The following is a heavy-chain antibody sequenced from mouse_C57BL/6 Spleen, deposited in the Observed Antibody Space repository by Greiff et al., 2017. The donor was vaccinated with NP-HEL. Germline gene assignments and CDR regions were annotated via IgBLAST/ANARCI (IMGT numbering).Heavy chain of an antibody. CDR1: GFTFSDYG. D-gene: IGHD3-2*02. J-gene: IGHJ3*01. V-gene: IGHV5-17*01. Sequence: EVHLVESGGGLVKPGGSLKLSCAASGFTFSDYGMHWVRQAPEKGLEWVAYISSGSSTIYYADTVKGRFTISRDNAKNTLFLQMTSLRSEDTAMYYCARREAAQAAWFAYWGQGTLVTVSA. CDR2: ISSGSSTI. CDR3: ARREAAQAAWFAY.